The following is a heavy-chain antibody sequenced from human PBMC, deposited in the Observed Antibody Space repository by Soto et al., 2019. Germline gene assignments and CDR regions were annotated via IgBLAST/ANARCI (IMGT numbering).Heavy chain of an antibody. CDR3: ARYQPLPSIFDY. Sequence: SETLSLTCTVSGGSISSYYWSWIRQPPGKGLEWIGYIYYSGSTNYNPSLKSRVTISVDTSKNQFSLKLSSVTAADTAVYYCARYQPLPSIFDYWGQGTLVTVSS. V-gene: IGHV4-59*08. CDR2: IYYSGST. CDR1: GGSISSYY. J-gene: IGHJ4*02.